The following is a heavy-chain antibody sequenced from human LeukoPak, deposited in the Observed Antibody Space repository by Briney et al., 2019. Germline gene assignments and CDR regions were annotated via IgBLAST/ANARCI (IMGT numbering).Heavy chain of an antibody. Sequence: PSETLSLTCNVSGVSVSTSHWNWIRQRPGKGLEWIGCLSYTGKTDYNPSLKSRVSISLGSSNNHFSLKLTSVTAADMAVYYCSEGYFEPFDHWGQGILVTVSS. CDR2: LSYTGKT. V-gene: IGHV4-59*02. CDR3: SEGYFEPFDH. J-gene: IGHJ4*02. D-gene: IGHD2/OR15-2a*01. CDR1: GVSVSTSH.